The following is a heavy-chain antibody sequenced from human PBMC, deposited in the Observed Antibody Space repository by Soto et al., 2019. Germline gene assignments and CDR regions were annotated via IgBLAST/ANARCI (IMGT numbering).Heavy chain of an antibody. D-gene: IGHD3-3*01. J-gene: IGHJ6*02. Sequence: QVQVVESGGGVVQPGRSLRLSCAASGFTFSSYGMHWVRQAPGKGLEWVAVISYDGSNKYYLDSVKGRFTISRDNSKNTLYLQMNSLRAEDTAVYFCAKEFWKLEGDYYYGMDVWGQGTTVTVSS. V-gene: IGHV3-30*18. CDR2: ISYDGSNK. CDR1: GFTFSSYG. CDR3: AKEFWKLEGDYYYGMDV.